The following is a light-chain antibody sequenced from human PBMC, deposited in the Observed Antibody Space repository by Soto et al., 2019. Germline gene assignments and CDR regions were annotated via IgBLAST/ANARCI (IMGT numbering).Light chain of an antibody. CDR3: SSYTRSSPLV. J-gene: IGLJ2*01. Sequence: QSALTQPASVSGSPGQSITISCTGTRSDVGAYNYVSWYQQHPGNAPKLMIYDVSNRPSGVSNRFSGSKSGNTASLTISGLQAEDEAAYYCSSYTRSSPLVFGGGTKLTVL. CDR2: DVS. CDR1: RSDVGAYNY. V-gene: IGLV2-14*03.